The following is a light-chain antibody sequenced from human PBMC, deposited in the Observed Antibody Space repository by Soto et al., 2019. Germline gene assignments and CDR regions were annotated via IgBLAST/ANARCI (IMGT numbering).Light chain of an antibody. Sequence: AIQMTQSPSSLSVSVGDRVTITCRASQGIRNDLGWYQQKPGKAPKLLIYAASSLHSGVPSRFSGSGSVTDFTLTISSLQPEDFATYYCLQDYSYPYTFGQGTKLEIK. CDR3: LQDYSYPYT. J-gene: IGKJ2*01. CDR1: QGIRND. CDR2: AAS. V-gene: IGKV1-6*01.